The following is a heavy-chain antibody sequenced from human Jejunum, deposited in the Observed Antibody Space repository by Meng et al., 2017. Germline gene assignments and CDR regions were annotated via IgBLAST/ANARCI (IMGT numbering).Heavy chain of an antibody. V-gene: IGHV3-23*01. D-gene: IGHD3-10*01. CDR1: GFIFSSYA. CDR3: AKVKRVDGSFDI. CDR2: LSGSVEST. J-gene: IGHJ3*02. Sequence: GESLKISCAASGFIFSSYAMSWVRQAPGKGLEWVSLLSGSVESTSYAESVKGRFTISRDNSKNTLYLQMNSLRAEDTAIYYCAKVKRVDGSFDIWGQGTMVTVSS.